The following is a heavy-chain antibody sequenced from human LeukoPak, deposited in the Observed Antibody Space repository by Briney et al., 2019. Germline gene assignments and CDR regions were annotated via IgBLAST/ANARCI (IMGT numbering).Heavy chain of an antibody. V-gene: IGHV3-7*04. CDR3: ARARIDY. Sequence: PARCLRPSCVVSGFTFSSNWIASVRQAPGTRLEWGANIKDDGSKKYSVDYVKGRFTISRDNAKNSLYLQMSSLRAEDTALYYCARARIDYSGQGTLVTVSS. D-gene: IGHD1-14*01. CDR2: IKDDGSKK. J-gene: IGHJ4*02. CDR1: GFTFSSNW.